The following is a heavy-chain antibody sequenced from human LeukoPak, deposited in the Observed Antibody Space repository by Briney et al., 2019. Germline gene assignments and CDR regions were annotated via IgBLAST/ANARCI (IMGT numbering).Heavy chain of an antibody. CDR1: GGSFSGYY. D-gene: IGHD3-3*01. CDR3: ARHIRGVNDWFYFDY. V-gene: IGHV4-34*01. J-gene: IGHJ4*02. CDR2: IYYSGST. Sequence: SETLSLTCAVYGGSFSGYYWSWIRQPPGKGLEWIGSIYYSGSTYYNPSLKSRVTISVDTSKNQFSLKLSSVTAADTAVYYCARHIRGVNDWFYFDYWGQGTLVTVSS.